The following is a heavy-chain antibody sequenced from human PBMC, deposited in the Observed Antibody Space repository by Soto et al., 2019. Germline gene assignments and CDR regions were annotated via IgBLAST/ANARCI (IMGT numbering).Heavy chain of an antibody. J-gene: IGHJ4*02. V-gene: IGHV3-30-3*01. Sequence: GGSLRLSCAASGFTFSSYAMHWVRQAPGKGLEWVAVISYDGSNKYYADSVKGRFTISRDNSKNTLYLQMNSLRAEDTAVYYCARHKWKQQLVLTDFDYWGQGTLVTVSS. CDR1: GFTFSSYA. CDR2: ISYDGSNK. CDR3: ARHKWKQQLVLTDFDY. D-gene: IGHD6-13*01.